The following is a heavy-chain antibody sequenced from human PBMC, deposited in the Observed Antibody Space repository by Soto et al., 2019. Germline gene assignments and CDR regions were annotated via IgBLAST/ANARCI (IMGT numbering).Heavy chain of an antibody. CDR1: GYNFATYW. V-gene: IGHV5-51*01. D-gene: IGHD4-17*01. J-gene: IGHJ5*02. Sequence: GDSLKISCKGSGYNFATYWIAWVRQMPGKGLEYMGIIYPGDSDTRYSPSFQGQVTFSADKSINTAYLQWSSLKASDTAMYYCARHGFYGDYASNYFDPWGQGTLVTSPQ. CDR3: ARHGFYGDYASNYFDP. CDR2: IYPGDSDT.